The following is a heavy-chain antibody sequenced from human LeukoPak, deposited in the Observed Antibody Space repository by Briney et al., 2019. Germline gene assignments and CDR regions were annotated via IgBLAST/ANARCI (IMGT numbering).Heavy chain of an antibody. J-gene: IGHJ6*03. CDR2: INPSSGGT. CDR1: GYTFTTYH. V-gene: IGHV1-46*01. Sequence: ASVKVSCKASGYTFTTYHIHWVGQAPGQGLEWMGIINPSSGGTTYAQKFQGRVTMTRDTSTSTLYMELSSLRSEDTAVYYCARVVVRGVYYMDVWGKGTTVTVSS. D-gene: IGHD3-10*01. CDR3: ARVVVRGVYYMDV.